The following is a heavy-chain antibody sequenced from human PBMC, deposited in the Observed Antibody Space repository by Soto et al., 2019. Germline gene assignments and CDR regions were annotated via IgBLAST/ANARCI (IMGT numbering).Heavy chain of an antibody. Sequence: QVQLVQSGAEVKKPGASVKISCEASGYSCTSQYVHWVRQAPGQGLEWMGIINPYGGSTTYAQKSPGRATMTRDTSTKTVLMEQTSLTSEDTPVYFCAREQWLLPGGGGTEPLDIWGQGTMVTVAS. CDR3: AREQWLLPGGGGTEPLDI. CDR2: INPYGGST. CDR1: GYSCTSQY. D-gene: IGHD6-19*01. J-gene: IGHJ3*02. V-gene: IGHV1-46*01.